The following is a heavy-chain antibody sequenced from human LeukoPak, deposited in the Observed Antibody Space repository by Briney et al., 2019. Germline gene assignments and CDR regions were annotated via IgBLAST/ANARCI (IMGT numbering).Heavy chain of an antibody. V-gene: IGHV4-59*01. J-gene: IGHJ4*02. CDR1: GGSISSDY. CDR3: AGGSGSYPEYYFDY. CDR2: IYYSGST. D-gene: IGHD3-10*01. Sequence: SETLSLTCTVSGGSISSDYWSWIRQPPGKGLEWIGYIYYSGSTNYNPSLKSRVTISVDTSKNQFSLKLSSVTAADTAVYYCAGGSGSYPEYYFDYWGQGTLVTVSS.